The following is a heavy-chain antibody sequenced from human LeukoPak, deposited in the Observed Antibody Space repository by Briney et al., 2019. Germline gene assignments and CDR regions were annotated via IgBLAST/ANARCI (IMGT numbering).Heavy chain of an antibody. Sequence: PGGSLRLSCAASGFTFSSYSMNWVRQAPGKGLEWISYIRSNSDAIYYADSVKGRFTISRDNAKNSLYLQMNSLRAEDTAVYYSARELGHNGSGSPYWGREPWSPSPQ. J-gene: IGHJ4*02. CDR1: GFTFSSYS. D-gene: IGHD3-10*01. CDR3: ARELGHNGSGSPY. CDR2: IRSNSDAI. V-gene: IGHV3-48*01.